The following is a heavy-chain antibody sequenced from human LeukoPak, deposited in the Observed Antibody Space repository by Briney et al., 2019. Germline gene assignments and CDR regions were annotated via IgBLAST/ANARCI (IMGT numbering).Heavy chain of an antibody. CDR2: ISSSTSYI. J-gene: IGHJ6*02. V-gene: IGHV3-21*01. Sequence: GGSLRLSCAASGFTFSSYSMNWVRQAPGKGREWVSTISSSTSYIYYADSVKGRLTISRDNATNSLYLQMNRLRAEDTAVYYCARDERYGYYGMDVWGQGTTVTVSS. D-gene: IGHD4-17*01. CDR3: ARDERYGYYGMDV. CDR1: GFTFSSYS.